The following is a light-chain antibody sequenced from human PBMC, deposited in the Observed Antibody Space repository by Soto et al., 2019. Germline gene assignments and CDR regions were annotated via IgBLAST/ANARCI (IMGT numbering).Light chain of an antibody. CDR3: QQYGSSPPYT. CDR1: RSFASSY. J-gene: IGKJ2*01. Sequence: EMVLTQSPGTLSLSPGERASLSCRASRSFASSYLAWYQQKPGQAPRLLIYAASKRATGIPGRFSGSGSGTDFTLTINRLDPEDSAVYYCQQYGSSPPYTFGQGTKLQIK. CDR2: AAS. V-gene: IGKV3-20*01.